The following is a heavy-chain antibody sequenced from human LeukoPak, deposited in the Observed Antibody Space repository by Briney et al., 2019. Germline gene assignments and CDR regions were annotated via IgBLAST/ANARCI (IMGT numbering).Heavy chain of an antibody. D-gene: IGHD3-10*01. CDR1: AFTFSSYA. CDR3: ARDLIRILWFGDSSEYYFDY. CDR2: ISYDGSNK. V-gene: IGHV3-30*03. J-gene: IGHJ4*02. Sequence: PGGSLRLSCAASAFTFSSYAMHWVRQAPGKGLEWVAVISYDGSNKCYADSVKGRFTMSRDSSKNTLYLQMNSLRAEDTAVYYCARDLIRILWFGDSSEYYFDYWGQGTLVTVSS.